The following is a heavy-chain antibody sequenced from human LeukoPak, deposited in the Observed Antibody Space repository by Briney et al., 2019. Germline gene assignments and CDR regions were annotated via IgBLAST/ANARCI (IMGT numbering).Heavy chain of an antibody. Sequence: ASVKVSCKASGYTFTGYYMHWVRQAPGQGLEWMGWINPKSGGTNYVQRFQGRVTMTRDTSITTAYMELSRLRSDDTAVYYCARPPIDGSIDGFEIWGQGTMVTVSS. D-gene: IGHD1-14*01. CDR2: INPKSGGT. V-gene: IGHV1-2*02. CDR1: GYTFTGYY. J-gene: IGHJ3*02. CDR3: ARPPIDGSIDGFEI.